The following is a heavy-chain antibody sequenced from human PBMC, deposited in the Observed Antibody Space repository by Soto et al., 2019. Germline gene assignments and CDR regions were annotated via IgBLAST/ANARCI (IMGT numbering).Heavy chain of an antibody. D-gene: IGHD5-12*01. CDR3: AIHHGPTTSENGFDP. CDR2: ISTYSGDT. CDR1: GYTFFTYD. V-gene: IGHV1-18*01. J-gene: IGHJ5*02. Sequence: QVHLVQSGVEVKTPGASVKVSCQASGYTFFTYDISWVRQAPGQGLEWMGWISTYSGDTKYAQKFQGRLTMTTDTATTTAYLELRSLRSDDTAVDYCAIHHGPTTSENGFDPWGQGTLVTVSS.